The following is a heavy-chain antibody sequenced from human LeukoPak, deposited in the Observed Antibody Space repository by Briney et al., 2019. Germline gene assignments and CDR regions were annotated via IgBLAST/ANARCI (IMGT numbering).Heavy chain of an antibody. CDR2: ISWNSGSI. Sequence: PGGSLRLSCAASGFTFDDYAMHWVRQAPGKGLEWVSGISWNSGSIGYADSVKGRFTISRDNAKNSLYLQMNSLRAEDTALYYCAKWSSVGLTGYYPFDYWGQGTLVTVSS. D-gene: IGHD3-9*01. CDR1: GFTFDDYA. J-gene: IGHJ4*02. V-gene: IGHV3-9*01. CDR3: AKWSSVGLTGYYPFDY.